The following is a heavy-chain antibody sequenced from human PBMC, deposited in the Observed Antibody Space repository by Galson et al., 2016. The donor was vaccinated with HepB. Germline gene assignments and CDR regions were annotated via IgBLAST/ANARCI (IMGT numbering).Heavy chain of an antibody. CDR3: AIHSNGWYFY. Sequence: SVKVSCKASGYTFTSYGFSWVRQAPGQGLEWMGWISAYNGNTNYVQQFRGRVTMTTDTSTSTAYMELRSLRYDDTPVYYCAIHSNGWYFYWGQGALVTVSS. D-gene: IGHD6-19*01. CDR1: GYTFTSYG. CDR2: ISAYNGNT. J-gene: IGHJ4*02. V-gene: IGHV1-18*01.